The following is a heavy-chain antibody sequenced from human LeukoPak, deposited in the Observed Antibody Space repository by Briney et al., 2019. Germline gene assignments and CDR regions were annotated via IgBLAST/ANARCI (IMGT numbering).Heavy chain of an antibody. V-gene: IGHV3-23*01. CDR3: ARGEQYNWFDP. D-gene: IGHD1/OR15-1a*01. Sequence: GGTLRLSCAASGFTFSSYGMNWVRQAPGKGLEWVSAISGSGGSTYYADSVKGRFTISRDNAKNSLYLQMNSLRAEDTAVYYCARGEQYNWFDPWGQGTLVTVSS. CDR2: ISGSGGST. CDR1: GFTFSSYG. J-gene: IGHJ5*02.